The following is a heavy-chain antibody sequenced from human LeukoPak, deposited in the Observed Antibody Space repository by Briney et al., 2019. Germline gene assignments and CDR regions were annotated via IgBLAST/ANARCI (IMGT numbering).Heavy chain of an antibody. CDR2: IGASGGNI. D-gene: IGHD3-10*01. J-gene: IGHJ3*02. V-gene: IGHV3-23*01. Sequence: GGSLRLSCEASGFTFNNYAMSWVRQAPGKGLEWVSSIGASGGNIFYADSVKGRFTTSRDNSKNTLFLQMNSLRAEDTALYYCATQSPDYSIGPSYGSFDIWGQGTMVTVSS. CDR1: GFTFNNYA. CDR3: ATQSPDYSIGPSYGSFDI.